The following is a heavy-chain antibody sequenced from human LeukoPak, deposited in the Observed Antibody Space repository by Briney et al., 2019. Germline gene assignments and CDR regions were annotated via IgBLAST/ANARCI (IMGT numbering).Heavy chain of an antibody. J-gene: IGHJ4*02. V-gene: IGHV4-31*03. D-gene: IGHD6-13*01. Sequence: SQTLSLTCTVSGGSISSGGYYWSWIRQHPGKGLEWIGYIYYSGSTYYNPSLKSRVTISVDTSRNQFSLKLSSVTAADAAVYYCAREVAAAGTYDYWGQGTLVTVSS. CDR3: AREVAAAGTYDY. CDR2: IYYSGST. CDR1: GGSISSGGYY.